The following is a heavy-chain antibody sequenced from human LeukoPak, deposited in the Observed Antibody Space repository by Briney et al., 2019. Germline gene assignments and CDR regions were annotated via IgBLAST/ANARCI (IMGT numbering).Heavy chain of an antibody. Sequence: SETLSLTCTVSGGSVSSSRHYWTWVRQPPGKGLEWIGHIYHGSATYNPSLKGRVTISLHTSKNKFSLKVMSVRAADTAVYYCAGEGGRQWLISGVLDSWGQGTLVTVSS. CDR1: GGSVSSSRHY. J-gene: IGHJ5*01. V-gene: IGHV4-61*01. CDR3: AGEGGRQWLISGVLDS. D-gene: IGHD6-19*01. CDR2: IYHGSA.